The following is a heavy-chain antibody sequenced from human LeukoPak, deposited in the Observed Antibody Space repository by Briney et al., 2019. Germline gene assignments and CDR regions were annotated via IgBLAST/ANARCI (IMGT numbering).Heavy chain of an antibody. D-gene: IGHD3-10*01. J-gene: IGHJ4*02. CDR3: ARMKRGYGSGDSDY. CDR2: IYYSGST. CDR1: GGSISSSDYY. V-gene: IGHV4-30-4*01. Sequence: SETLSLTCTVSGGSISSSDYYWSWIRQPPGKGLEWIGYIYYSGSTYYNPSLKSRVTISVDTSKNQFSLKLSSVTAAGTAVYYCARMKRGYGSGDSDYWGQGTLVTVSS.